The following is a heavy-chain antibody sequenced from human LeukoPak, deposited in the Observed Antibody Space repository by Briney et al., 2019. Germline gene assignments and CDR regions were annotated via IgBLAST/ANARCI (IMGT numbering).Heavy chain of an antibody. V-gene: IGHV3-23*01. D-gene: IGHD4-23*01. CDR3: ARRDGAYSHPYDC. CDR1: GFTFSSYA. J-gene: IGHJ4*02. Sequence: PGGSLRLSCAASGFTFSSYAMSWVRQAPGKGLEWVSAISGSGGSTYYADSVKGRFTISRDNSKNTLYLQMNSLRADDTAVYYCARRDGAYSHPYDCWGQGTLVSVSS. CDR2: ISGSGGST.